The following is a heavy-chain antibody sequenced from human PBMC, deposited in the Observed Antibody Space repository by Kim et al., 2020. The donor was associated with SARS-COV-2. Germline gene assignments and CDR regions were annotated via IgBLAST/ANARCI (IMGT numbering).Heavy chain of an antibody. CDR2: INHSGST. D-gene: IGHD3-16*01. V-gene: IGHV4-34*01. CDR1: GGSFSGYY. CDR3: ARSLTRRVDY. J-gene: IGHJ4*02. Sequence: SETLSLTCAVYGGSFSGYYWSWIRQPPGKGLEWIGEINHSGSTNYNPSLKSRVTISVDTSKNQFSLKLSSVTAADTAVYYCARSLTRRVDYWGQGTLVT.